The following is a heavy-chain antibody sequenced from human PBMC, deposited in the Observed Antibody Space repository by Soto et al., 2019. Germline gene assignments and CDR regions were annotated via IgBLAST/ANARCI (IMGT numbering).Heavy chain of an antibody. Sequence: SETLSLTCAVYGGSFSGYYWSWIRQPPGKGLEWIGEINHSGSTNYNPSLKSRVTISVDTSKNQFSLKLSSVTAADTAVYYCARGGYCSSTSCYEPSLTRWFDPWGQGTLVTVSS. D-gene: IGHD2-2*01. V-gene: IGHV4-34*01. CDR1: GGSFSGYY. CDR2: INHSGST. J-gene: IGHJ5*02. CDR3: ARGGYCSSTSCYEPSLTRWFDP.